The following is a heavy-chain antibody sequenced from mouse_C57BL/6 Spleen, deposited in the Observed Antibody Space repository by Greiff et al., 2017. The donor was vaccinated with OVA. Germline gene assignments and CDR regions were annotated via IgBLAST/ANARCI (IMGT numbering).Heavy chain of an antibody. CDR1: GYTFTDYY. V-gene: IGHV1-26*01. CDR2: INPNNGGT. J-gene: IGHJ1*03. Sequence: VQLQQSGPELVKPGASVKISCKASGYTFTDYYMNWVKQSHGKSLEWIGDINPNNGGTSYNQKFKGKATLTVDKSSSTAYMELRSLTSEDSAVYYCARSGSSSRWYFDDWGTGTTVTVSS. CDR3: ARSGSSSRWYFDD. D-gene: IGHD1-1*01.